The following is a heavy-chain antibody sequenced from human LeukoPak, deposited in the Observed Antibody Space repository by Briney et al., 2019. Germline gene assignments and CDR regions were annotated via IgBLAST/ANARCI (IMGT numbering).Heavy chain of an antibody. CDR3: AREKQLLYFRVLEP. Sequence: PSETLSLTCTVSGGSVSSGSFYWTWIRQPPGEGLEWIGYIYDSGSTNYNPSLKSRVTISLDKSKNQFSLRLSSVTAADTALYYCAREKQLLYFRVLEPWGQGTLVTVSS. D-gene: IGHD1-1*01. CDR1: GGSVSSGSFY. CDR2: IYDSGST. V-gene: IGHV4-61*01. J-gene: IGHJ5*02.